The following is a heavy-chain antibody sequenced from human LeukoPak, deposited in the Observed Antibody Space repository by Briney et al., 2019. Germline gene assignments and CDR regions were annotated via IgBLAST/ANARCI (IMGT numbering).Heavy chain of an antibody. Sequence: GGSLRLSCAASGFTFSSYWMSWVRQAPGKGLEWVSSISSSSSYIYYADSVKGRFTISRDNAKNSLYLQVNSLRAEDTAVYYCARGFGAVAGISDYWGQGTLVTVSS. V-gene: IGHV3-21*01. CDR3: ARGFGAVAGISDY. J-gene: IGHJ4*02. D-gene: IGHD6-19*01. CDR1: GFTFSSYW. CDR2: ISSSSSYI.